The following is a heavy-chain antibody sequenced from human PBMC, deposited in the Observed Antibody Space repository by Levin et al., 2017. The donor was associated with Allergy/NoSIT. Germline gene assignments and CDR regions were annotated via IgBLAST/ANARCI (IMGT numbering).Heavy chain of an antibody. CDR2: ISSSSSYI. D-gene: IGHD2-15*01. J-gene: IGHJ4*02. CDR3: ARGLDCSGGSCYFDY. Sequence: GASVKVSCAASGFTFSSYSMNWVRQAPGKGLEWVSSISSSSSYIYYADSVKGRFTISRDNAKNSLYLQMNSLRAEDTAVYYCARGLDCSGGSCYFDYWGQGTLVTVSS. CDR1: GFTFSSYS. V-gene: IGHV3-21*06.